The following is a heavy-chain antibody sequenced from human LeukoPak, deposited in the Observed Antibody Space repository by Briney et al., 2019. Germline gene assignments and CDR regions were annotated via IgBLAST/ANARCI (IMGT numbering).Heavy chain of an antibody. Sequence: PGGSLRLSCAASAFTFNTYWMHWVRQVPGRGLEWVSRINGDESSTNYADSVKGRFTISRDNSKNTLYLQMNSLRAEDTAVYYCAKEIVVVVPASRGRDYWGQGTLVTVSS. D-gene: IGHD2-2*01. V-gene: IGHV3-74*01. J-gene: IGHJ4*02. CDR3: AKEIVVVVPASRGRDY. CDR2: INGDESST. CDR1: AFTFNTYW.